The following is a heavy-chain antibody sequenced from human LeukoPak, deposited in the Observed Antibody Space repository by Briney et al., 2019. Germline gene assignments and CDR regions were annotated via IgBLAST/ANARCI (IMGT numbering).Heavy chain of an antibody. CDR3: ARAKYYYDSSGYYSPYYYGMDV. J-gene: IGHJ6*02. CDR2: IIPIFGTA. Sequence: SVKVSCKASGGTFSSYAISWVRQAPGQGLEWMGGIIPIFGTANYAQKFQGRVTITADESTSTAYMELSSLRSEDTAVYYCARAKYYYDSSGYYSPYYYGMDVWGQGTTVTVSS. V-gene: IGHV1-69*13. CDR1: GGTFSSYA. D-gene: IGHD3-22*01.